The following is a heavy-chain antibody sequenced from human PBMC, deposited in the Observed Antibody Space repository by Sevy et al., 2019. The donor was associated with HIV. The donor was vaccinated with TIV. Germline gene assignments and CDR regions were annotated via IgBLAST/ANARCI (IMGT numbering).Heavy chain of an antibody. D-gene: IGHD2-21*02. Sequence: GGSLRLSFAASGFTFSSFSMNWVRQAPGKTLEWISYISSSGSSIYYADSVKGRFSISRDNAKRSLYLQMNSLRDEDTAVYYCARASSPYCGGDCLYAFNIWGQGTMVTVSS. CDR2: ISSSGSSI. CDR1: GFTFSSFS. V-gene: IGHV3-48*02. J-gene: IGHJ3*02. CDR3: ARASSPYCGGDCLYAFNI.